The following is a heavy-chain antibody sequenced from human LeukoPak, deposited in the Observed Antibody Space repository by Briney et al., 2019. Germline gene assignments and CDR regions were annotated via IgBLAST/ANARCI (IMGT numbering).Heavy chain of an antibody. CDR3: ATLRFLEWLPFDY. CDR1: GGSISSYY. CDR2: IYYSGST. Sequence: PSETLSLTCTVSGGSISSYYWSWIRQPPGKGLEWIGYIYYSGSTNYNPSLKSRVTISVDTSKNQFSLKLSSVTAADTAVYYCATLRFLEWLPFDYWGQGTLVTVSS. J-gene: IGHJ4*02. V-gene: IGHV4-59*08. D-gene: IGHD3-3*01.